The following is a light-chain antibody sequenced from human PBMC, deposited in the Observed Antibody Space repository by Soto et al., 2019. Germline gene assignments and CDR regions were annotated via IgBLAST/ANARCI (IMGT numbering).Light chain of an antibody. CDR3: QQYHNWPLT. Sequence: EIVMTQSPVTLSVSPGERATLSCRASQFVSSNLAWYQQKPGQAPRLLIYGASTRATGIPARFSGSGSGTEFTLTISNLQSEDFAVYFCQQYHNWPLTFGGGTKVDIK. CDR2: GAS. J-gene: IGKJ4*01. CDR1: QFVSSN. V-gene: IGKV3D-15*01.